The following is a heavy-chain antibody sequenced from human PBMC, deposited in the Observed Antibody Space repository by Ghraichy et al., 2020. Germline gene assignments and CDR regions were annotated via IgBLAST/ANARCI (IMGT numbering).Heavy chain of an antibody. Sequence: GGSLRLSCATSGFTFNIYVMTWVRQAPGKGPEWVSGISGGGANTYYADSVRGRFTISRDKSTNTVYLQMNSLKVEDTAVYYCVKGPIILLRWYGTHWGHGAQVTVSS. CDR2: ISGGGANT. V-gene: IGHV3-23*01. D-gene: IGHD3-10*01. CDR1: GFTFNIYV. CDR3: VKGPIILLRWYGTH. J-gene: IGHJ4*01.